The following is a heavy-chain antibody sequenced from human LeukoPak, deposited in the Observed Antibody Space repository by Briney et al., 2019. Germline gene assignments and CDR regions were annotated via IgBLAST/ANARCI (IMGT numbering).Heavy chain of an antibody. D-gene: IGHD2-2*01. CDR2: IYYSGGT. Sequence: SETLSLTCTVSGGSISSSSYYWGWIRQPPGKGLECIGSIYYSGGTNYNPSLKSRVTMSVDTSKNQFSLKLSSVTAADTAVYYCARSRVCSSTSCQYYYYYYYMDVWGKGTTVTVSS. J-gene: IGHJ6*03. CDR3: ARSRVCSSTSCQYYYYYYYMDV. CDR1: GGSISSSSYY. V-gene: IGHV4-39*07.